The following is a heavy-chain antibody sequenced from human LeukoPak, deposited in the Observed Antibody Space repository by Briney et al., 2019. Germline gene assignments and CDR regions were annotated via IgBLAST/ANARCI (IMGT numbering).Heavy chain of an antibody. J-gene: IGHJ6*03. V-gene: IGHV4-61*02. D-gene: IGHD2-8*01. CDR1: GSSISSGSYY. Sequence: SETLSLTCTVSGSSISSGSYYWSWIRQPAGKGLEWIGRIYTSGSTNYNPSLKSRVAISVDTSKNQFSLKLSSVTAADTAVYYCARDGYCTNGVCNSVFYMDVWGKGTTVTVSS. CDR3: ARDGYCTNGVCNSVFYMDV. CDR2: IYTSGST.